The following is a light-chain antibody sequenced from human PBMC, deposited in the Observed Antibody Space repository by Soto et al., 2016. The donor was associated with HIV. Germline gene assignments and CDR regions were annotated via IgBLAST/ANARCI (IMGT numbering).Light chain of an antibody. CDR1: QGIRND. V-gene: IGKV1-17*01. J-gene: IGKJ1*01. CDR2: AAS. Sequence: DIQMTQSPSSLSASVGDRVTITCRASQGIRNDLGWYQQKPGKAPKRLIYAASSLQRSGSHQGSAAVDLGQNSLSQSAACSLKILLTYYCLQHNTLPRWTFGQGTKVEIK. CDR3: LQHNTLPRWT.